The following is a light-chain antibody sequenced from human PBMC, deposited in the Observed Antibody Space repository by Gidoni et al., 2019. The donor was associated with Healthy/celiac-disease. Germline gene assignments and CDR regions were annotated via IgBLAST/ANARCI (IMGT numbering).Light chain of an antibody. Sequence: VLTQTPLYLSVTPGQPASISCKSSQGRRHSAGKTYLYWYLQKPGQSPQLLIYEVSNRFSGVPARFIGSGLGPDFTLKISRVEAEDLVVYYCMQSIQLPITFXQXTRLEIK. J-gene: IGKJ5*01. CDR1: QGRRHSAGKTY. CDR3: MQSIQLPIT. V-gene: IGKV2D-29*02. CDR2: EVS.